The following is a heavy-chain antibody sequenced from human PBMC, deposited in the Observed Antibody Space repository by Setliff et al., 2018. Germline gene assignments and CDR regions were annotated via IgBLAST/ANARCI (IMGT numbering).Heavy chain of an antibody. Sequence: ASVKVSCKASGGTFSSYAVSWVRQAPGQGLEWMGWMNPNSGKTGYAQKFQGRVIMTRNTSISTAYMELSTLTSDDTAVYFCARATRDSGGWYYEYNWFDPWGQGTLVTVSS. D-gene: IGHD6-19*01. CDR2: MNPNSGKT. CDR1: GGTFSSYA. V-gene: IGHV1-8*02. CDR3: ARATRDSGGWYYEYNWFDP. J-gene: IGHJ5*02.